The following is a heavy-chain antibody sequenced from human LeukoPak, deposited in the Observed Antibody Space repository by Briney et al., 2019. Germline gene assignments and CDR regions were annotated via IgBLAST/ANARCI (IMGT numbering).Heavy chain of an antibody. CDR3: ASIRFSPPNYYYYGMDV. CDR1: GGTFSSYA. Sequence: GASVKVSCKASGGTFSSYAISWARQAPGQGLEWMGGIIPIFGTANYAQKFQGRVTITADESTSTAYMELSSLRSEDTAVYYCASIRFSPPNYYYYGMDVWGQGTTVTVSS. J-gene: IGHJ6*02. V-gene: IGHV1-69*13. CDR2: IIPIFGTA. D-gene: IGHD3-3*01.